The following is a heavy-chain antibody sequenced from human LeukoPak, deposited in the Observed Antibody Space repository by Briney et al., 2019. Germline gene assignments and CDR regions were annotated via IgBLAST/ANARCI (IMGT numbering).Heavy chain of an antibody. V-gene: IGHV3-74*01. CDR3: VREGDYVRDGYRWKYYFDY. CDR2: IKSDGKST. Sequence: GGSLRLSCAASGFIFNGYWMHWVRHIPGKGLVWVSGIKSDGKSTNYADSVKGRFTVSRDNTKNTLYLQMNSLRVEDTAVYYCVREGDYVRDGYRWKYYFDYWGQGTLVTVSP. J-gene: IGHJ4*02. D-gene: IGHD3-16*01. CDR1: GFIFNGYW.